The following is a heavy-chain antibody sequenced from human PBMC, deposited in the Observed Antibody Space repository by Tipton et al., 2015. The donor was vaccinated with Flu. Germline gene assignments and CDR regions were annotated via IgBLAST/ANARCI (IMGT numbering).Heavy chain of an antibody. CDR2: IYTTGST. J-gene: IGHJ4*02. CDR3: ARSPSYSGSGIYPYYFDD. D-gene: IGHD3-10*01. CDR1: GGFITSGSYY. V-gene: IGHV4-61*02. Sequence: TLSLTCTVSGGFITSGSYYWSWIRQSAGKGLEWIGRIYTTGSTNYNPSLRSRVTISGDTSKNQFSLQLNSVTAEDTAVYCCARSPSYSGSGIYPYYFDDWGQGTLVTVSS.